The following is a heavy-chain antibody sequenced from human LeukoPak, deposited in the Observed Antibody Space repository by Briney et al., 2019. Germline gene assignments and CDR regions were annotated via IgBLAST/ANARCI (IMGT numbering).Heavy chain of an antibody. CDR3: SRLLGGFEEPRQCAP. CDR2: IYYSGST. J-gene: IGHJ5*02. CDR1: GGSINSYN. D-gene: IGHD3-10*01. V-gene: IGHV4-59*01. Sequence: PSETLSLTSTVSGGSINSYNWSWIRPPPGKGLEGIGYIYYSGSTNYNPSLNSRITISVYTSKNQFSLKISSVPAADAAVYYCSRLLGGFEEPRQCAPWGQGILVTVPS.